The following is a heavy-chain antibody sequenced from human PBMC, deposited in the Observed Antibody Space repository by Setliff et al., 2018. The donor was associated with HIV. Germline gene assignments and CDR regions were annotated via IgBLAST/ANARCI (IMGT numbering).Heavy chain of an antibody. V-gene: IGHV5-51*01. CDR2: ILPSDSVI. J-gene: IGHJ3*02. Sequence: GESLNTPWKWSGHTFSTYCIGWERQKPGKGLEWMGIILPSDSVIRYSRSLQDQYTISANKSIATANLPWRSLKTSDSGIYFCVRFVSYKWSYGSNGFDIWGQGTVVTVSS. CDR1: GHTFSTYC. CDR3: VRFVSYKWSYGSNGFDI. D-gene: IGHD1-1*01.